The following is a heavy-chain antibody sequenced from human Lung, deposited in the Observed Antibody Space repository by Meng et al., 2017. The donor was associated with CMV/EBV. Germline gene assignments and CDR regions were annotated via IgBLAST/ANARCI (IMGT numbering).Heavy chain of an antibody. CDR3: AKASLSYYSDSSAYYFFDF. J-gene: IGHJ4*02. CDR1: GFTLSSYW. V-gene: IGHV3-23*03. D-gene: IGHD3-22*01. CDR2: IYSGGGST. Sequence: GGSLRLXCAASGFTLSSYWMSWVRQAPGKGLEWVSVIYSGGGSTYYADSVKGRFAISRDNSKNTLNLQMNSLRAEDTAIYYCAKASLSYYSDSSAYYFFDFWGQGNXV.